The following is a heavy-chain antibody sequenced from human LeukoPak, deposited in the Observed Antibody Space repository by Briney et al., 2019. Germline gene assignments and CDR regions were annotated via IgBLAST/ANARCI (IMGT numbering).Heavy chain of an antibody. J-gene: IGHJ3*02. Sequence: SETLSLTCTVSGGSISSYYWRWIRHPPGKGLEWIGYIYYSGSTNYNPSLKSPVTISVDTSKNQFSMKLSSVTAADTAEYYCARAGGWPSWVDAFDIWGQGTMVTV. V-gene: IGHV4-59*01. CDR1: GGSISSYY. CDR3: ARAGGWPSWVDAFDI. CDR2: IYYSGST. D-gene: IGHD2-15*01.